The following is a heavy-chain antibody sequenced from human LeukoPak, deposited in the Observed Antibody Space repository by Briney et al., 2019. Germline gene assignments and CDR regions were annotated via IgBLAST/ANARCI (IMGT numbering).Heavy chain of an antibody. V-gene: IGHV3-23*01. CDR1: GFTFSSYA. CDR2: ISGSGGST. J-gene: IGHJ2*01. D-gene: IGHD6-13*01. Sequence: PGGSLRLSCAASGFTFSSYAMSWVRQAPGKGLEWVSAISGSGGSTYYADSVKGRFTISRDNSKNTLYLQMNSLRAEDMAVYYCAKGRSSSSYWYFDLWGRGTLVTVSS. CDR3: AKGRSSSSYWYFDL.